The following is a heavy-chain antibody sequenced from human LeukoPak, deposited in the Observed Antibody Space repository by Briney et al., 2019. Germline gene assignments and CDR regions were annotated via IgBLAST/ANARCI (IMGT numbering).Heavy chain of an antibody. CDR2: IFHSGGTT. CDR3: ARDPAGSGYALDL. CDR1: GFTFSNYA. Sequence: GGSLRLSCAASGFTFSNYAMSWVRQAPGKAPEWVSAIFHSGGTTYYADSVRGRFTISRDNSKNTLYLQMNSLRAEDSAVYYCARDPAGSGYALDLWGQGTLVTVSS. J-gene: IGHJ5*02. V-gene: IGHV3-23*01. D-gene: IGHD3-3*01.